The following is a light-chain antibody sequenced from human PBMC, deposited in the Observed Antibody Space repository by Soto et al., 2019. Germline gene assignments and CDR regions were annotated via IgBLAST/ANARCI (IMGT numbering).Light chain of an antibody. CDR1: QRVSTN. CDR2: AAS. Sequence: EIVLTQSPGTLSLSPGERATLYCRATQRVSTNLAWYQQKPGQAPRLLIYAASSRATGVPARFSGSGSGTEFTLTISSLQSEDFALYYCQQYNNWPYTFGQGTRLEVK. J-gene: IGKJ2*01. V-gene: IGKV3-15*01. CDR3: QQYNNWPYT.